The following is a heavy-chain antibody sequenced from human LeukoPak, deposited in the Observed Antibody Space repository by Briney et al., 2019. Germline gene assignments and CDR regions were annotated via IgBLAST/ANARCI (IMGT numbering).Heavy chain of an antibody. Sequence: PGGSLRLSCAASGFTFGNFAMRWVRQVPGKGLAWVSAINSDGDGTYYADSVKGRFIITRDNSENTVYLQMNNLRAEDTALYFCAKAGTDGLTHNNYYMDVWGKGTTVTVSS. D-gene: IGHD5-24*01. J-gene: IGHJ6*03. CDR2: INSDGDGT. V-gene: IGHV3-23*01. CDR3: AKAGTDGLTHNNYYMDV. CDR1: GFTFGNFA.